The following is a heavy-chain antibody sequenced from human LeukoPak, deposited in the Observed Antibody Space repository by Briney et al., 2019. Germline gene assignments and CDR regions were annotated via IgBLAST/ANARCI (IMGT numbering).Heavy chain of an antibody. Sequence: GGSLRLSCAASGFTFSSYAMHWVRQAPGEGLKWVAVISYDGSNKYYADSVKGRFTISRDNSKNTLYLQMNSLRAEDTAVYYCASHYYYGSGQVPLFDYWGQGTLVTVSS. CDR1: GFTFSSYA. D-gene: IGHD3-10*01. CDR2: ISYDGSNK. V-gene: IGHV3-30*04. CDR3: ASHYYYGSGQVPLFDY. J-gene: IGHJ4*02.